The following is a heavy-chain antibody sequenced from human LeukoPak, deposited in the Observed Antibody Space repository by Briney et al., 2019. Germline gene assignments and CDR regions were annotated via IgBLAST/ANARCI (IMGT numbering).Heavy chain of an antibody. CDR3: ARGVSTGN. V-gene: IGHV4-59*07. D-gene: IGHD3-9*01. J-gene: IGHJ4*02. Sequence: SDTLSLTCIVSGGSMSTYSWNWIRQPPGKGLEWIGYIYDSGHTSYNPSLRSRVTISVDTSKNHFSLNLSSVTAADTAVYYCARGVSTGNWGQGTLVTVSS. CDR2: IYDSGHT. CDR1: GGSMSTYS.